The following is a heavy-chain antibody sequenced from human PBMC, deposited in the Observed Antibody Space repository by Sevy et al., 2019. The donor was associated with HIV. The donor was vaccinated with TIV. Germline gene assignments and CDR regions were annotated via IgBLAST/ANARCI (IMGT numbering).Heavy chain of an antibody. V-gene: IGHV1-18*01. D-gene: IGHD3-9*01. CDR1: GYAFSGFG. CDR2: ISAYNGNI. J-gene: IGHJ4*02. CDR3: AREPPYDILTGFYPANKRNNLDF. Sequence: ASVKVSCKASGYAFSGFGISWVRQAPGQGLEWMGWISAYNGNIQLAQKFQGRFTLTTDTSTDTAYMELSILRSDDTAVYYCAREPPYDILTGFYPANKRNNLDFWGQGTLVTVSS.